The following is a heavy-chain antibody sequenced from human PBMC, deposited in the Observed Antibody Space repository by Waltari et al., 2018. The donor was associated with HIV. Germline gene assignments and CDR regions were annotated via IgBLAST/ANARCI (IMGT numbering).Heavy chain of an antibody. CDR2: IRRGNNEK. Sequence: DVYLVESGGGVVKIGGSIRLTCEASGVEWGHGSMNWVRQSPVRGRGLVAVIRRGNNEKHYLDSVRGRFVISRDNAESSVYLQMESLREEDTATYFCVRDDPGYGPIDYWGQGTRVTV. D-gene: IGHD3-10*01. CDR3: VRDDPGYGPIDY. J-gene: IGHJ4*02. CDR1: GVEWGHGS. V-gene: IGHV3-21*04.